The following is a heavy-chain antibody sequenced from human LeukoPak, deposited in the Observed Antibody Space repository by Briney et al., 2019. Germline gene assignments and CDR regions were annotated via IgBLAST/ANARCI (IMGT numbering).Heavy chain of an antibody. CDR1: GFSFSTYW. CDR2: INQDGTEK. V-gene: IGHV3-7*03. CDR3: AKAPRDGYLRYYFDY. D-gene: IGHD5-24*01. Sequence: PGGSLRLSCAASGFSFSTYWMTWVRQAPGKGLEWVANINQDGTEKYYVDSVKGRFTISRDNSKNTLYLQMNSLRAEDTAVYYCAKAPRDGYLRYYFDYWGQGTLVTVSS. J-gene: IGHJ4*02.